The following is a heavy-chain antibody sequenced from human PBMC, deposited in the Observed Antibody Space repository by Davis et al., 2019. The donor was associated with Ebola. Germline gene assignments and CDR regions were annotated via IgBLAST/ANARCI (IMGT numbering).Heavy chain of an antibody. Sequence: GGSLRLSCAASGFTFSSYSMNWVRQAPGKGLEWVSSISSRSSYIYYADSVKGRFTISRDNAKNSLYLQMNSLRAEDTAVYYCARVGGAGASPEPRVSFDYWGQGTLVTVSS. CDR3: ARVGGAGASPEPRVSFDY. CDR1: GFTFSSYS. V-gene: IGHV3-21*01. CDR2: ISSRSSYI. D-gene: IGHD1-14*01. J-gene: IGHJ4*02.